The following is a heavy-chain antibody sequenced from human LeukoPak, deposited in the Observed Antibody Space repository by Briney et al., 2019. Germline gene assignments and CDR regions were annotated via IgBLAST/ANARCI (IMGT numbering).Heavy chain of an antibody. J-gene: IGHJ5*02. D-gene: IGHD3-3*01. V-gene: IGHV7-4-1*02. CDR1: GYSFTLYA. CDR3: ARDPPYNDFWSDYTIFDP. CDR2: INTNTGNP. Sequence: GASVKVSCKASGYSFTLYAMNWVRQAPGQGLEWTGWINTNTGNPTYAQGFTGRFVFSLDTSVSTAYLQITSLKAEDTPVYYCARDPPYNDFWSDYTIFDPWGQGTLVTVSS.